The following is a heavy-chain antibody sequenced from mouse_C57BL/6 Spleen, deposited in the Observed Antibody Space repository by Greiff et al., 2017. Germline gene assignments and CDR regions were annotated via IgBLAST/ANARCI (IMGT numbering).Heavy chain of an antibody. CDR3: ARGRIYGYDDYWYFDV. V-gene: IGHV1-61*01. CDR2: IYPSDSET. J-gene: IGHJ1*03. D-gene: IGHD2-2*01. CDR1: GYTFTSYW. Sequence: VQLQQPGAELVRPGSSVKLSCKASGYTFTSYWMDWVKQRPGQGLEWIGNIYPSDSETHYNQKFKDKATLTVDKSSSTAYMQLSSLTSEDSAVYYCARGRIYGYDDYWYFDVWGTGTTVTVSS.